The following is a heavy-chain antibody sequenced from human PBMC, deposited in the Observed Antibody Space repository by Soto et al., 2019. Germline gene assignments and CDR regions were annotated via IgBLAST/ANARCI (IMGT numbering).Heavy chain of an antibody. CDR1: GFTFSSYG. D-gene: IGHD6-13*01. Sequence: GGSLRLSCAASGFTFSSYGMHLVRQAPGKGLEWVAVIWYDGSNKYYADSVKGRFTISRDNSKNTLYLQMNSLRAEDTAVYYCARAPTGAAAVDYWGQGTLVTVSS. J-gene: IGHJ4*02. V-gene: IGHV3-33*01. CDR2: IWYDGSNK. CDR3: ARAPTGAAAVDY.